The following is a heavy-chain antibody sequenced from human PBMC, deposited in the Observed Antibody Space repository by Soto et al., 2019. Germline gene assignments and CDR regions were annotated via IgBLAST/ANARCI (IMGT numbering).Heavy chain of an antibody. CDR1: GFTFSSYW. Sequence: PGGSLRLSCAASGFTFSSYWMHWVRQAPGKGLVWVSRINSDGSSTSYADSVKGRFTISRDNAKNTLYLQMNSLRAEDTAVYYCARQSRSYCSGGSCYKYWGQGTLVTVSS. J-gene: IGHJ4*02. D-gene: IGHD2-15*01. V-gene: IGHV3-74*01. CDR2: INSDGSST. CDR3: ARQSRSYCSGGSCYKY.